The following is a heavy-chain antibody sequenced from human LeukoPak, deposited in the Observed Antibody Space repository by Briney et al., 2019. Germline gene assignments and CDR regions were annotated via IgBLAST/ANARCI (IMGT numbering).Heavy chain of an antibody. CDR1: GFTFSNAW. CDR2: ISGSGGST. CDR3: ARDLTIAAAGNRRYFQH. D-gene: IGHD6-13*01. J-gene: IGHJ1*01. V-gene: IGHV3-23*01. Sequence: GGSLRLSCAASGFTFSNAWMSWVRQAPGKGLEWVSAISGSGGSTYYADPVKGRVTISRDNSKNTLYLQMNSLRAEDTAVYYCARDLTIAAAGNRRYFQHWGQGTLVTVSS.